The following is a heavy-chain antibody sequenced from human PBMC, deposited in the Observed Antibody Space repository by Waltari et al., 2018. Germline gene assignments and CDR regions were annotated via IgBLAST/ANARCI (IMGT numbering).Heavy chain of an antibody. V-gene: IGHV4-39*02. J-gene: IGHJ4*02. D-gene: IGHD1-26*01. Sequence: QLQLQESGPGLVRPSETLSLTCTVSGDSIANRHYYWGWIRQSPGKGLEWIGVIFYSGSTYYNPSLKSGVTISVDTSKNDFSLKLRSVTAADRAVYFCARRTISREEVGPFDFWGQGILVTVSS. CDR2: IFYSGST. CDR1: GDSIANRHYY. CDR3: ARRTISREEVGPFDF.